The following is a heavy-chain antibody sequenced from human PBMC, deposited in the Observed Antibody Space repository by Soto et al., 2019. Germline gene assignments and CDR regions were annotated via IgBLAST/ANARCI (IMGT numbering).Heavy chain of an antibody. V-gene: IGHV4-61*08. CDR3: ARIPVHIYMTCWFDP. D-gene: IGHD5-12*01. J-gene: IGHJ5*01. CDR1: GDSVTSGDYY. CDR2: IYYSGNT. Sequence: QVQLQESGPGLVKPSETLSLTCTVSGDSVTSGDYYWSWIRQPPGKGLEWLGYIYYSGNTNYSPSVKSRVAISLDPSPYQYSLKLCSVTAAETAVYFCARIPVHIYMTCWFDPWGQGTLVTVSS.